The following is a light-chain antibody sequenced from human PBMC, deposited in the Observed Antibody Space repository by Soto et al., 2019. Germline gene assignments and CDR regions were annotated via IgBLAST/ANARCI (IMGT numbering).Light chain of an antibody. CDR1: SSNIGNNY. CDR2: ENN. Sequence: QSVLTQPPSVSAAPGQKVTISCSGSSSNIGNNYVSWYQQLPGTAPTVLIYENNKRPSGIPDRFSGSKSGTSATLGITGLQTGEEADYYCGTWYSSLSVLFGGGTKLTVL. CDR3: GTWYSSLSVL. J-gene: IGLJ3*02. V-gene: IGLV1-51*02.